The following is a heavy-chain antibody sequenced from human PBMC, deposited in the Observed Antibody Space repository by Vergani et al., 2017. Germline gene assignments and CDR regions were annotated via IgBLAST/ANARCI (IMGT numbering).Heavy chain of an antibody. D-gene: IGHD5-24*01. V-gene: IGHV4-39*01. J-gene: IGHJ2*01. CDR1: GGSISSSSYY. CDR3: ARHCLGWLQLGYFDL. Sequence: QLQLQESGPGLVKPSETLSLTCTVSGGSISSSSYYWGWIRQPPGKGLEWIGSIYYSGSTYYNPSLKSRVTISVDTSKNQFSLKLSSVTAADTAVDYCARHCLGWLQLGYFDLWGRGTLVTVSS. CDR2: IYYSGST.